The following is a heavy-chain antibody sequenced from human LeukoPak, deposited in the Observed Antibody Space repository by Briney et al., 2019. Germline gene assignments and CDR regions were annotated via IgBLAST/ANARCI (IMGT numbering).Heavy chain of an antibody. V-gene: IGHV6-1*01. CDR1: GDSVSSNSAA. J-gene: IGHJ6*02. Sequence: SQTLSLTCAISGDSVSSNSAAWNWIRQSPSRGLEWLGRTYYRSKWYNDFAVSVQSRITINPDTSKDQFSLQLNSVTPEDTAMYYCARAPFYGSARYPDYYGLDVWGQGTAVTVSS. D-gene: IGHD6-25*01. CDR3: ARAPFYGSARYPDYYGLDV. CDR2: TYYRSKWYN.